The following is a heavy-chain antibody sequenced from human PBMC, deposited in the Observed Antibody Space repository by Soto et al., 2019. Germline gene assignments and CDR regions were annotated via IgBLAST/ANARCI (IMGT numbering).Heavy chain of an antibody. CDR1: GFPLSTYG. V-gene: IGHV3-23*01. CDR3: ARIRGYLYGLDV. J-gene: IGHJ6*02. Sequence: EVQLLESGGGLVQPGGSLRLSCAASGFPLSTYGMTWVRQAPGKGLEWVSAITGTGGNTYYVDSVKGRFTSSRGNSKSLPYLQVNSLRVEDTAVYYCARIRGYLYGLDVWGQGTTVSVSS. CDR2: ITGTGGNT.